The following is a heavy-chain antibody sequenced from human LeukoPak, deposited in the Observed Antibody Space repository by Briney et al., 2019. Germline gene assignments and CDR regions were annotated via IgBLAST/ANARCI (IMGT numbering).Heavy chain of an antibody. CDR3: AREDYYFFDY. J-gene: IGHJ4*02. D-gene: IGHD2/OR15-2a*01. Sequence: GGSLRLSCAASGFTFSSYWMHWVRQAPGKGLVGVSRINSDGSSTSYADSVKGRFTISRDNAKTTLYLQMNSLRAEDTAVYYCAREDYYFFDYWGQGTLVTVSS. CDR2: INSDGSST. V-gene: IGHV3-74*01. CDR1: GFTFSSYW.